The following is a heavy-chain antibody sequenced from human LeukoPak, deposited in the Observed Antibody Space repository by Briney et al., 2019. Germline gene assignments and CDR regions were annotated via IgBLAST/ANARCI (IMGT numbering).Heavy chain of an antibody. D-gene: IGHD5-12*01. Sequence: GGSLRLSCAASGFTFSTYAMHWVRQAPGKGLEWVSLIWHNGSNKYCADSVKGRFTISRDNSKNTLYLEMNSLRAEDTAVYYCARDGLSGYGLGLFDYWGQGTLVAVSS. CDR1: GFTFSTYA. V-gene: IGHV3-33*01. CDR3: ARDGLSGYGLGLFDY. CDR2: IWHNGSNK. J-gene: IGHJ4*02.